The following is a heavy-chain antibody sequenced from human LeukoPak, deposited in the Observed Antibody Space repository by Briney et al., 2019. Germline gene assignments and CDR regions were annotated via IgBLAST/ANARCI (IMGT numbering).Heavy chain of an antibody. Sequence: ASVKVSCKASGYTFTSYYMHWVRQAPGQGLEWMGIIDPSGGSTSYAQRFQGRVTMTRDTSTSTVYMELSSLRSEDTAVYYCARGFNYGSGSYYLFYWGQGTLVTVSS. D-gene: IGHD3-10*01. CDR1: GYTFTSYY. CDR2: IDPSGGST. J-gene: IGHJ4*02. V-gene: IGHV1-46*01. CDR3: ARGFNYGSGSYYLFY.